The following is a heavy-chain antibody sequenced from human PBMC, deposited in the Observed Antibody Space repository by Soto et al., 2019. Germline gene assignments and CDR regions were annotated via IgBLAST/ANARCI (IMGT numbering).Heavy chain of an antibody. CDR3: ARFKRDSSSSTTDPDY. CDR2: IIPIFGTA. CDR1: GGTFSSYA. V-gene: IGHV1-69*01. D-gene: IGHD6-6*01. Sequence: QVQLVQSGAEVKKRGSSVKVSCKASGGTFSSYAISWVRQAPGQGLEWMGGIIPIFGTANYAQKFQGRVTITADEYTSTAYMELSSLRSEDTAVYYCARFKRDSSSSTTDPDYWGQGTLVTVSS. J-gene: IGHJ4*02.